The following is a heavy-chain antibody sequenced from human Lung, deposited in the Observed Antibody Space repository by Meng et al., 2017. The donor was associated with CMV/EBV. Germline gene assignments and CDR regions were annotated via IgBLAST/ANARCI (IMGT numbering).Heavy chain of an antibody. CDR1: GFTFDDYA. J-gene: IGHJ4*02. V-gene: IGHV3-9*01. Sequence: SLKISCAASGFTFDDYAMHWVRQAPGKGLEWVSGISWNSGSIGYADSVKGRFTISRDNAKNSLYLQMNSLRAEDTALYYCAKEGRASSGYYRGSDYWGQGTLVTVSS. CDR3: AKEGRASSGYYRGSDY. CDR2: ISWNSGSI. D-gene: IGHD3-22*01.